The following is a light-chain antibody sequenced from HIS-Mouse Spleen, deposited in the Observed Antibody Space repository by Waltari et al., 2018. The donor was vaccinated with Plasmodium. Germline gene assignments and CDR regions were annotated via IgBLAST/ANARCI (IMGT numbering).Light chain of an antibody. J-gene: IGLJ2*01. CDR1: VPRIGSNT. CDR3: AAWDDSLNGVV. V-gene: IGLV1-44*01. CDR2: SNN. Sequence: QSVLTQPPSASGTPGPRVTISCSVRVPRIGSNTANWYQQLPGTAPKLLIYSNNQRPSGVPDRFSGSKSGTSASLAISGLQSEDEADYYCAAWDDSLNGVVFAGGTKLTVL.